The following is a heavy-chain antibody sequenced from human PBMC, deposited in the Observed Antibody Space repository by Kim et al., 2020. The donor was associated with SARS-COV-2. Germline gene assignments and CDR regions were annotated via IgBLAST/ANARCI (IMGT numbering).Heavy chain of an antibody. Sequence: GGSLRLSCAASGFTFDDYAMHWVRQAPGKGLEWVSGISWNSGSLGYADSVKGRFTISRDNAKNSLYLQMNSLRAEDTALYYCAKGDSSGYYSPFDYWGQGTLVTVSS. CDR3: AKGDSSGYYSPFDY. V-gene: IGHV3-9*01. J-gene: IGHJ4*02. CDR1: GFTFDDYA. CDR2: ISWNSGSL. D-gene: IGHD3-22*01.